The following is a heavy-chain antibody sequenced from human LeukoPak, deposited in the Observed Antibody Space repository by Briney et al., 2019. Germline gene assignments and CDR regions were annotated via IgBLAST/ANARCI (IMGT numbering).Heavy chain of an antibody. CDR2: INHSGST. J-gene: IGHJ6*02. CDR1: GGSFSGYY. D-gene: IGHD1-26*01. V-gene: IGHV4-34*01. Sequence: SETLSLTCAVYGGSFSGYYWSWIRQPPGKGLEWIGEINHSGSTNYNPSLKSRVTISVDTSKNQFSLKLSSVTAADTAVYYCARVRSPDDATFMDVWGQGTTVTVSS. CDR3: ARVRSPDDATFMDV.